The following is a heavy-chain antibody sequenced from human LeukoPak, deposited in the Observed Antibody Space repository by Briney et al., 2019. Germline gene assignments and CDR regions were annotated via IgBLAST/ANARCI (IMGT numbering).Heavy chain of an antibody. V-gene: IGHV3-74*01. D-gene: IGHD5-18*01. CDR3: ARDHVVGLWPYYYGMDV. J-gene: IGHJ6*02. CDR2: INSDGSST. Sequence: GGSLRLSCAASGFTVSSYYMNWVRQVPGKGLVWVSRINSDGSSTSYADSVKGRFTISRDNVKNTLYLQMKSLRAEDTAVYYCARDHVVGLWPYYYGMDVWGQGTTVTVSS. CDR1: GFTVSSYY.